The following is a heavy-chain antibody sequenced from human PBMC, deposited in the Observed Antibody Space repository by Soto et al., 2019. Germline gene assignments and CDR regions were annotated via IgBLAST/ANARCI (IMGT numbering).Heavy chain of an antibody. V-gene: IGHV3-7*03. D-gene: IGHD3-10*02. J-gene: IGHJ4*02. CDR2: IKQDESEK. CDR3: ANDRQNGNYYVRGVTYYFEY. Sequence: SWVRQAPGKGLEWVANIKQDESEKNYVDSVKGRFTISRDNAKNSLYLQMNSLRAEDTAVYFCANDRQNGNYYVRGVTYYFEYWGQGTLVTVSS.